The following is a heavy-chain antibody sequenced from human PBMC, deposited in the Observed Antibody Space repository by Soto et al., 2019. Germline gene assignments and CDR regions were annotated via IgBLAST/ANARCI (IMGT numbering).Heavy chain of an antibody. J-gene: IGHJ3*02. Sequence: QVQLQESGPGLVKPSGTLSLTCAVSGVSIRIPNWWAWVRQAPGKGLEWIGEIDHRGTTNYNPSLTSRVPISLDRSKTQFSRSLSSVAAADTAVYFCARGKFYAFDIWGQGTMVTVSS. CDR1: GVSIRIPNW. CDR3: ARGKFYAFDI. V-gene: IGHV4-4*02. CDR2: IDHRGTT.